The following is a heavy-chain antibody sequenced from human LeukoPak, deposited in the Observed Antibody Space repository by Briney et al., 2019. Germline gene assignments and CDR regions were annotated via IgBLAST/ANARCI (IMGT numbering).Heavy chain of an antibody. CDR3: AKGVLASTNYFDS. D-gene: IGHD2/OR15-2a*01. Sequence: GGSLRLSCAASGFTFSSYGMHWVRQTPGKGLEWVAVISYDGSNKYYADSVKGRFTISRDDSKNTLYLQMNSLRAEDTAVYYCAKGVLASTNYFDSWGQGTLVTVSS. CDR2: ISYDGSNK. V-gene: IGHV3-30*18. J-gene: IGHJ4*02. CDR1: GFTFSSYG.